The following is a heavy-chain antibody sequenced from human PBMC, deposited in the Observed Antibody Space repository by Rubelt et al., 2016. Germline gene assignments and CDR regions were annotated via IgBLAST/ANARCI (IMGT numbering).Heavy chain of an antibody. Sequence: QVQLQESGPGLVKPSQTLSLTCPVSGGSIGSGGYYWGWIRQHPGQSLAWVGDIYYSGSTYYNPSLKSRVTISVDTSKNQFSLKLSSVTAADTAVYYCARDSGSRIFDYWGQGTLVTVSS. J-gene: IGHJ4*02. V-gene: IGHV4-31*03. CDR1: GGSIGSGGYY. D-gene: IGHD2/OR15-2a*01. CDR3: ARDSGSRIFDY. CDR2: IYYSGST.